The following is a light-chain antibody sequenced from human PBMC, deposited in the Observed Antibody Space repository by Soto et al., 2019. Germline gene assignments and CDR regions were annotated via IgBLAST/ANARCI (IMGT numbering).Light chain of an antibody. CDR3: QQRSNWQIT. CDR2: DAS. J-gene: IGKJ5*01. Sequence: EILFTQSPATLSLSPGERATLSCRASQTINNFLAWYQQTHGQPPRLLIYDASNRDAGIPARFRGMGSGTDCTLPISRLETDDFKVYCCQQRSNWQITFGQGTRLEIK. V-gene: IGKV3-11*01. CDR1: QTINNF.